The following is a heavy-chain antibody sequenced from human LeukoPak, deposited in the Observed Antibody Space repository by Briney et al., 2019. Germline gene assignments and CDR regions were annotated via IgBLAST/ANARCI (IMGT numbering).Heavy chain of an antibody. J-gene: IGHJ5*02. CDR3: ARKYPDHWFDP. CDR2: VNHGGST. CDR1: GGSFSGYY. Sequence: SETLSLTCAVYGGSFSGYYWSWIRQPPGKGLEWIGEVNHGGSTNYNPSLKSRVTISIDTSKNQFSLILRSVTAADTAVYYCARKYPDHWFDPWGQGTLVTVSS. D-gene: IGHD6-6*01. V-gene: IGHV4-34*01.